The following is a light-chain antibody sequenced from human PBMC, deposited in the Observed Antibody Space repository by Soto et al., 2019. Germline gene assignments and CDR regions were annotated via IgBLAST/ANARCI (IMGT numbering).Light chain of an antibody. J-gene: IGKJ4*01. Sequence: EIVLTQSPSTLSLSPVERATLSCIASQSVSSRFLAWYQQKPGQAPRLLIYGASTRATGIPARFSGSGSGTEFSLTISSLQSEDFAVYYCQKHNKWPLNCGGGTKGDIK. CDR2: GAS. CDR1: QSVSSRF. CDR3: QKHNKWPLN. V-gene: IGKV3-15*01.